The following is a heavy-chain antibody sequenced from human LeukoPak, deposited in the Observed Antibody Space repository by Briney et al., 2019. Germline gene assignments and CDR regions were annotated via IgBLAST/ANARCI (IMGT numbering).Heavy chain of an antibody. D-gene: IGHD4/OR15-4a*01. Sequence: GGPLRLSCAASGFTFSSYDIYWVRQAPGKGLEWVATISYDGSNKYYGDSVKGRFTISRDNSKNTLYLQMNSLRAEDTAMYYCARRAGAYSHPYDYWGQGTLVTVSS. J-gene: IGHJ4*02. V-gene: IGHV3-30*03. CDR3: ARRAGAYSHPYDY. CDR2: ISYDGSNK. CDR1: GFTFSSYD.